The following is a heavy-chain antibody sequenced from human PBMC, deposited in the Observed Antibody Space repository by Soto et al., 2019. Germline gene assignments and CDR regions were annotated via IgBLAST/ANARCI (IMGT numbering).Heavy chain of an antibody. D-gene: IGHD3-16*01. J-gene: IGHJ5*02. Sequence: VQLLESGGGLVQPGGSLRLSCAASGFTFSSYAMSWVRQAPGKGLEWVSAISGSGADTYYADSVKGRFTISRDNSKNTLYLQMNSLRDEDAALYYCAKDRLARGSGVRFDPWGQGTLVTVSS. CDR1: GFTFSSYA. V-gene: IGHV3-23*01. CDR2: ISGSGADT. CDR3: AKDRLARGSGVRFDP.